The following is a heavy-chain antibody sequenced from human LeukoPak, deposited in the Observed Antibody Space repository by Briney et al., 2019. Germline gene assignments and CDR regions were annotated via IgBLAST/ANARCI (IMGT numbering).Heavy chain of an antibody. CDR3: ARAREEEFDY. V-gene: IGHV4-30-4*01. CDR1: GGSISSYY. Sequence: PSETLSLTCTVSGGSISSYYWSWIRQPPGKGLEWIGYIYYSGSTYYNPSLKSRVTISVDTSKNQFSLKLSSVTAADTAVYYCARAREEEFDYWGQGTLVTVSS. CDR2: IYYSGST. J-gene: IGHJ4*02.